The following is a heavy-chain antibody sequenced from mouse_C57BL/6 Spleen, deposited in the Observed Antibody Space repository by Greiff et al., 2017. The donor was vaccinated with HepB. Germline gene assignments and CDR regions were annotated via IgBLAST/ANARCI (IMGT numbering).Heavy chain of an antibody. CDR2: IDPETGGT. Sequence: VQLQQSGAELVRPGASVTLSCKASGYTFTDYEMHWVKQTPVHGLEWIGAIDPETGGTAYNQKFKGKAILTADTSSSTAYMELRILTSEDSAVYYGTRNYYGSSYASMDYWGQGTSVTVSS. V-gene: IGHV1-15*01. CDR3: TRNYYGSSYASMDY. CDR1: GYTFTDYE. J-gene: IGHJ4*01. D-gene: IGHD1-1*01.